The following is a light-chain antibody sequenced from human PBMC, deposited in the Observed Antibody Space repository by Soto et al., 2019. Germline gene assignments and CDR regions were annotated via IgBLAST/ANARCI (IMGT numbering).Light chain of an antibody. CDR3: QQYGSLIT. V-gene: IGKV3-20*01. J-gene: IGKJ5*01. Sequence: GLTQSPGTLSLTPGERATLSCRASQSLSSSYLAWYQQKSGQAPRLLIYGSFSRATGIPDRFSGSGSGTDFTLTISRLEPEDFAVYYCQQYGSLITFGQGTRLEIK. CDR2: GSF. CDR1: QSLSSSY.